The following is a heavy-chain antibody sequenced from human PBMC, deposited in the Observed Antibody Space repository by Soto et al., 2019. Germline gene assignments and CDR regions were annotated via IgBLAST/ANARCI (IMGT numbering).Heavy chain of an antibody. CDR1: GFTFSSHW. Sequence: PGGSLRLSCAVSGFTFSSHWMHWVRQAPGKGLVWVSRINSDGSSTNHADSVKGRFTISRDNAKNTLYLQMNSLRADDTAVYYCARDSSPYYDFWSGFYTYFDYWGQGALVTVSS. CDR2: INSDGSST. D-gene: IGHD3-3*01. V-gene: IGHV3-74*01. J-gene: IGHJ4*02. CDR3: ARDSSPYYDFWSGFYTYFDY.